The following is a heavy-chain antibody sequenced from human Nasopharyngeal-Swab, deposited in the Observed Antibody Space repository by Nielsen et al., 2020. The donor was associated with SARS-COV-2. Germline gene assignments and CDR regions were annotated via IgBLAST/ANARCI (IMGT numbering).Heavy chain of an antibody. D-gene: IGHD3-3*01. J-gene: IGHJ6*02. V-gene: IGHV1-3*01. CDR2: INAGNGNT. CDR3: ARGLGIFGFPRGGMDV. Sequence: ASVKVSCKASGYTFTSYAMHWVRQAPGQRLEWTGWINAGNGNTKYSQKFQGRVTITRDTSASTAYMELSSLRSEDTAVYYCARGLGIFGFPRGGMDVWGQGTTVTVSS. CDR1: GYTFTSYA.